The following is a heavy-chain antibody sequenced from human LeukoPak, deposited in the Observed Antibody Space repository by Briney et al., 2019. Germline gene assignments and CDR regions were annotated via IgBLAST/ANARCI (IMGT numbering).Heavy chain of an antibody. D-gene: IGHD5-18*01. Sequence: GASVKVSCKASGYTFTSYAMHWVRQAPGQRLEWMGWINAGNGNTKYSQKFQGRVTITRDTSASTAYMELSSLRSEDTAVYYCASSIQLWDYYYGMDVWGQGTTVTVSS. J-gene: IGHJ6*02. CDR1: GYTFTSYA. V-gene: IGHV1-3*01. CDR2: INAGNGNT. CDR3: ASSIQLWDYYYGMDV.